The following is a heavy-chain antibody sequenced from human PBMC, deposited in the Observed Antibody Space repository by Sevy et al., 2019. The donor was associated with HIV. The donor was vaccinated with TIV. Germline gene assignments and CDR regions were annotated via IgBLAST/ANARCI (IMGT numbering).Heavy chain of an antibody. CDR2: IDDNGGNT. V-gene: IGHV3-23*01. CDR3: AKAVLPFLEWFDF. CDR1: GFSFSNVA. D-gene: IGHD3-3*01. Sequence: GGSLRLSCAASGFSFSNVAMTWVRQAPGKGLEWVSGIDDNGGNTFYTDSVRDRFTISRDNCQNTLYLQMNSLRGQDTAVYYCAKAVLPFLEWFDFWGQGTLVTVSS. J-gene: IGHJ4*02.